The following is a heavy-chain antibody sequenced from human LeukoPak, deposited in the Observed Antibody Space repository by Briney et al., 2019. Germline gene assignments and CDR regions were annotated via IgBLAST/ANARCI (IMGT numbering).Heavy chain of an antibody. CDR3: ATYSSGRMGYYFDS. CDR1: GFTVSSNY. J-gene: IGHJ4*02. V-gene: IGHV3-66*01. CDR2: SYSGNTT. D-gene: IGHD6-19*01. Sequence: PGGSLRLSCAASGFTVSSNYMSWVRQAPGKGLEWVAISYSGNTTYCADSVRGRFTISRDKSKNRLHLQMNSLRAEDTAVYYCATYSSGRMGYYFDSWGQGTLVTVSS.